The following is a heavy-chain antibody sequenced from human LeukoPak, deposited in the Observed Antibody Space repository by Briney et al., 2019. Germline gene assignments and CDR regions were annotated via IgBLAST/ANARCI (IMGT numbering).Heavy chain of an antibody. CDR1: GGSISTYY. D-gene: IGHD3-10*01. CDR2: IYYSGST. CDR3: ARGGYYGSGNDFRFDP. J-gene: IGHJ5*02. V-gene: IGHV4-59*01. Sequence: SETLSLTCTVSGGSISTYYWSWIRRPPGKGLEWIGYIYYSGSTNYKPSLKSRVTISVDTSKNQFSLKLSSVTAADTAVYYCARGGYYGSGNDFRFDPWGQGTLVTVSS.